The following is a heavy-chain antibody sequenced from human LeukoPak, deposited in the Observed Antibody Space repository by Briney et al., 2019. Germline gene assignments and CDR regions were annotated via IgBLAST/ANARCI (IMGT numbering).Heavy chain of an antibody. CDR1: GFTFRTYA. CDR2: VSGNGGST. Sequence: GGSLRLSCGASGFTFRTYAMSWVRQAPGKGLEWVSSVSGNGGSTYYADSVKGRFTISRDNSKNTLYLQMNSLRAEATAVYYCAKEIGDYVWGSYSYYFDYWGQGTLVTVSS. D-gene: IGHD3-16*01. J-gene: IGHJ4*02. CDR3: AKEIGDYVWGSYSYYFDY. V-gene: IGHV3-23*01.